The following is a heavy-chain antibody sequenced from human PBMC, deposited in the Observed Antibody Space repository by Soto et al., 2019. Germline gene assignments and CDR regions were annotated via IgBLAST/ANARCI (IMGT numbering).Heavy chain of an antibody. CDR1: GYIFSSYA. CDR2: INAGNGYT. J-gene: IGHJ4*02. V-gene: IGHV1-3*01. D-gene: IGHD1-20*01. Sequence: QVQVVQSGAEVKKPGSSVNVSCKASGYIFSSYAMHWVRQAPGQRLEWMGWINAGNGYTKYSQKFQGRVTITWDTSASTAYMDLSSLRSDDTAIYYCARLITGRIGVDYWGQGTLVTVSS. CDR3: ARLITGRIGVDY.